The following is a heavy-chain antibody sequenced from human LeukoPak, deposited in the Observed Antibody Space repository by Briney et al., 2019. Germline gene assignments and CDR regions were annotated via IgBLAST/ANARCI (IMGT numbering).Heavy chain of an antibody. V-gene: IGHV1-46*01. Sequence: ASVKVSCKASGYTFTSYYMHWVRQAPGQGLEWMGIINPSGGSTSYAQKFQGRVTMTRDTSTGTVYMELSSLRSEDTAVYYCARVWGTTGYFDYWGQGTLVTVSS. J-gene: IGHJ4*02. CDR1: GYTFTSYY. D-gene: IGHD4-17*01. CDR3: ARVWGTTGYFDY. CDR2: INPSGGST.